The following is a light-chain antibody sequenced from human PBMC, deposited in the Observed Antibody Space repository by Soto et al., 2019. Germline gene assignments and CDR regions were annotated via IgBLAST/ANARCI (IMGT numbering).Light chain of an antibody. V-gene: IGKV2D-29*01. CDR3: QHYDTSLWT. CDR1: QSLLQSDGNTY. CDR2: AAS. Sequence: IVMTQTPLSLSVTPGQPASISCKSSQSLLQSDGNTYLYWFLQKPGQPPQLLIYAASNRFSGVPDRFSSSGSGTDSTLTISRLEPEDFAVYYCQHYDTSLWTFGQGTKVDIK. J-gene: IGKJ1*01.